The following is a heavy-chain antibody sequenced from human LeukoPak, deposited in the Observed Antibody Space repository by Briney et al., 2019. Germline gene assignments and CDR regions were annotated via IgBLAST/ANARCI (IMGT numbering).Heavy chain of an antibody. D-gene: IGHD5-24*01. J-gene: IGHJ4*02. CDR1: GYTFTTYY. CDR2: INPNSGGT. Sequence: AAVKVSCKASGYTFTTYYIHWVRQAPGQGLEWMGWINPNSGGTNYAQKFQGRVTMTRDTSISTAYMELSRLRSDDTAVYYCARGVEMATIDYWGQGTLVTVSS. V-gene: IGHV1-2*02. CDR3: ARGVEMATIDY.